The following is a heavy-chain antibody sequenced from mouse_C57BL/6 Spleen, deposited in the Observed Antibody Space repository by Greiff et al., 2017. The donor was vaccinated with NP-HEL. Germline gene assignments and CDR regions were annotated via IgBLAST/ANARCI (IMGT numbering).Heavy chain of an antibody. CDR2: IYPGDGDT. V-gene: IGHV1-80*01. J-gene: IGHJ3*01. Sequence: VQLQQSGAELVKPGASVKISCKASGYAFSSYWMNWVKQRPGKGLEWIGQIYPGDGDTNYNGKFKGKATLTADKSSSTAYMQLSSRTSEDSAVYFCAREAEGAWFAYWGQGTLVTVSA. CDR1: GYAFSSYW. CDR3: AREAEGAWFAY.